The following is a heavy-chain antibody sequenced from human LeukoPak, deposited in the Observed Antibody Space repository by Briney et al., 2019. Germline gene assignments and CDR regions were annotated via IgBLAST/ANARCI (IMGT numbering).Heavy chain of an antibody. CDR3: ARDRGTAMVPNWFDP. V-gene: IGHV3-21*01. CDR1: GFTFSSYS. J-gene: IGHJ5*02. D-gene: IGHD5-18*01. Sequence: GGSLRLSCAASGFTFSSYSMNWVRQAPGKGLEWVSSISSSSSYIYYADSVKGRFTISRDNAKNSLYLQMNSLRAEDTAVYYCARDRGTAMVPNWFDPWGQGTLVTVSS. CDR2: ISSSSSYI.